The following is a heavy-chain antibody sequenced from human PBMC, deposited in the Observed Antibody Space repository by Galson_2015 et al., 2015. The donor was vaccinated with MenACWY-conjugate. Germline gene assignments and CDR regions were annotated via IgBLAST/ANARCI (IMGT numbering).Heavy chain of an antibody. Sequence: SLRLSCAASGFTFSSYWMYWVRHAPGKGLVWVAHINRDGSSTSYADSVKGRFTISRDNAKNMLYLQMNSLRAEDTAVYYCARDPERGHRYVLDYSGQGALVTVSS. J-gene: IGHJ4*02. V-gene: IGHV3-74*01. D-gene: IGHD5-12*01. CDR2: INRDGSST. CDR3: ARDPERGHRYVLDY. CDR1: GFTFSSYW.